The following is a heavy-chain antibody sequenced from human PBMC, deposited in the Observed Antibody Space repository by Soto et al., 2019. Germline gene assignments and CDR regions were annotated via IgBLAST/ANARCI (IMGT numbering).Heavy chain of an antibody. CDR1: GGSISPFY. J-gene: IGHJ4*02. CDR2: LYYSGNT. D-gene: IGHD2-15*01. CDR3: ARVGGVAARTFDY. V-gene: IGHV4-59*01. Sequence: QVQLQESGPGVVKPSETLSLTCTVSGGSISPFYWSWVRQPPGKGLEWIGYLYYSGNTNYNPSLKSRVTISVDASKNQVSLSLTSVTAADTAVYYCARVGGVAARTFDYWGQGTVVTVSS.